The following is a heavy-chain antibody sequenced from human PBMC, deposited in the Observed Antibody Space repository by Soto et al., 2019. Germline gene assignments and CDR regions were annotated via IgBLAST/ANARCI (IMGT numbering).Heavy chain of an antibody. CDR2: IYYSGST. CDR1: GGSISSYY. V-gene: IGHV4-59*08. Sequence: QVQLQESGPGLVKPSETLSLTCTVSGGSISSYYWNWIRQPPGKGLEWIGYIYYSGSTNYNPSLKSRVTISVDTSKNQFSLKLSSVTAADTVVYYCARSLAANWFDPWGQGILVTVSS. D-gene: IGHD6-25*01. CDR3: ARSLAANWFDP. J-gene: IGHJ5*02.